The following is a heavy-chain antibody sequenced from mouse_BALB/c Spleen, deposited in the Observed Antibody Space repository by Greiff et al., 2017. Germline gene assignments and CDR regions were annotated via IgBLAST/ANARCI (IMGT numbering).Heavy chain of an antibody. V-gene: IGHV2-3*01. CDR3: AKGRGYYYGSSPFYAMDY. CDR1: GFSLTSYG. J-gene: IGHJ4*01. CDR2: IWGDGST. D-gene: IGHD1-1*01. Sequence: VQGVESGPGLVAPSQSLSITCTVSGFSLTSYGVSWVRQPPGKGLEWLGVIWGDGSTNYHSALISRLSISKDNSKSQVFLKLNSLQTDDTATYYCAKGRGYYYGSSPFYAMDYWGQGTSVTVSS.